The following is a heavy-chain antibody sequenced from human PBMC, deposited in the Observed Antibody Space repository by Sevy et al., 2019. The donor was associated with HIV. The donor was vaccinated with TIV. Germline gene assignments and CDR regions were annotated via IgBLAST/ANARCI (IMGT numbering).Heavy chain of an antibody. CDR1: GGSISSYY. V-gene: IGHV4-59*01. J-gene: IGHJ4*02. CDR3: ARSDCTNGVCYDY. Sequence: SETLSLTCTVSGGSISSYYWSWIRQPPGKGLEWIGYIYYSGSTNYNPSLKSRVTISVDTSKNQFSLKLGSVTAADTAGYYCARSDCTNGVCYDYWGQGTLVTVSS. CDR2: IYYSGST. D-gene: IGHD2-8*01.